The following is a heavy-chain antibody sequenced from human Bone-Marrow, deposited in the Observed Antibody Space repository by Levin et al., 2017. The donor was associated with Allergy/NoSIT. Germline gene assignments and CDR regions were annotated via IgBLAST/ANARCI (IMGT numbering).Heavy chain of an antibody. V-gene: IGHV4-4*02. Sequence: SETLSLTCAVSGDSVTSFAWWTWVRQSPGKGLEWIGEIPHGGTTNYNPSLRSRLTISADKSNNQFSLKISSVTAADTAVYYCARGIPFFEWATYDYWGQGALVIVSS. J-gene: IGHJ4*02. D-gene: IGHD3-3*01. CDR1: GDSVTSFAW. CDR3: ARGIPFFEWATYDY. CDR2: IPHGGTT.